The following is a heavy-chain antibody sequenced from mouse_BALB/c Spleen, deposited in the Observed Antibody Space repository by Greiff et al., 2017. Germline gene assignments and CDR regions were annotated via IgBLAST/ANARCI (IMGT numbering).Heavy chain of an antibody. V-gene: IGHV5-17*02. J-gene: IGHJ3*01. CDR3: ARYDYGGCAY. D-gene: IGHD2-4*01. CDR1: GFTFSSFG. Sequence: EVKVVESGGGLVQPGGSRKLSCAASGFTFSSFGMHWVRQAPEKGLEWVAYISSGSSTIYYADTVKGRFTISRDNPKNTLFLQMTSLRSEDTAMYYCARYDYGGCAYWGQGTRVTVAA. CDR2: ISSGSSTI.